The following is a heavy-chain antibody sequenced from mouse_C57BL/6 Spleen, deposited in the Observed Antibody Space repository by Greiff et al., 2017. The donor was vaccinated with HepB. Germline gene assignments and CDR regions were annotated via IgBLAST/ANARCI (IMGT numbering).Heavy chain of an antibody. Sequence: QVQLQQPGAELVKPGASVKMSCKASGYTFTSYCIPWVKQRPGQGLEWIGDIYPGSGSTNYNEKFKSKATLTVDTSSSTAYMQLSSLTSEDSAVYYCARGDEDDYAMDYWGQGTSVTVSS. CDR2: IYPGSGST. V-gene: IGHV1-55*01. CDR1: GYTFTSYC. CDR3: ARGDEDDYAMDY. J-gene: IGHJ4*01.